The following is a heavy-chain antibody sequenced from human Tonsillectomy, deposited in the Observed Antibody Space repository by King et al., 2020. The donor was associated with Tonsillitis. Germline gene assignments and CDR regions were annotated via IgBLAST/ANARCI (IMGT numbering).Heavy chain of an antibody. CDR1: GYSISSGYY. J-gene: IGHJ4*02. Sequence: QLQESGPGLVKPSETLSLTCTVSGYSISSGYYWGWIRQPPGKGLEWIGSIYHSGSTYYNPSLQSRVTISVDTSRNQFSLKLSSVTAADTAIYYCARDLRYYGSGSYYSVPDYWGQGNLVTVSS. V-gene: IGHV4-38-2*02. CDR2: IYHSGST. CDR3: ARDLRYYGSGSYYSVPDY. D-gene: IGHD3-10*01.